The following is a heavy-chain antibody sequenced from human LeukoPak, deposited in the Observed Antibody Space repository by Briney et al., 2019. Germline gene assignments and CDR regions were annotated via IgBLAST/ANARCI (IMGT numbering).Heavy chain of an antibody. Sequence: GASVKVSCKVSGYTLTELSMHWVRQAPGKGLEWMGGFDPEDGETIYAQKFQGRVTITRDTSASTAYMELSSLRSEDTAVYYCASSDSPGLWGQGTMVTVSS. D-gene: IGHD6-25*01. CDR3: ASSDSPGL. J-gene: IGHJ3*01. V-gene: IGHV1-24*01. CDR2: FDPEDGET. CDR1: GYTLTELS.